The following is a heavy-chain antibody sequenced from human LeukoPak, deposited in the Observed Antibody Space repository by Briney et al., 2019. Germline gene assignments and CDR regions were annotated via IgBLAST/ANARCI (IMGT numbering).Heavy chain of an antibody. CDR1: GGSISSGASD. Sequence: SQTLSLTCTVSGGSISSGASDWGWIRQHPKRGLEWVGYINHSGSTYYNPSLGSRVTMSVDTSKNQFSLKLSSVTAADTAVYYCARHARAYDILTGYYYAPYFDYWGQGTLVTVSS. J-gene: IGHJ4*02. V-gene: IGHV4-30-4*01. CDR2: INHSGST. D-gene: IGHD3-9*01. CDR3: ARHARAYDILTGYYYAPYFDY.